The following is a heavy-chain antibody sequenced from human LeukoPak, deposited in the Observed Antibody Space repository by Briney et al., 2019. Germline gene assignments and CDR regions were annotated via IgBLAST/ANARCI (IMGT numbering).Heavy chain of an antibody. V-gene: IGHV3-33*03. CDR3: ARAIYDGAWFGFDY. J-gene: IGHJ4*02. CDR1: GFTFSGYG. D-gene: IGHD3-10*01. CDR2: IWNDGNKQ. Sequence: GGSLRLSCAASGFTFSGYGMHWVRQAPGKGLEGVAVIWNDGNKQYYADSVKGRFTISRDNSKNTLFLQMNTLRAEDTAIYYCARAIYDGAWFGFDYWGQGTLVTVSS.